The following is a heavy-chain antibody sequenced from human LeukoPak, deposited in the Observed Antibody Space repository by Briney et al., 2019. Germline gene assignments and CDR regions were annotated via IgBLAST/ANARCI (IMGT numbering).Heavy chain of an antibody. CDR2: ISYDGSNK. D-gene: IGHD5-18*01. CDR3: AKGIELWLTYFDH. V-gene: IGHV3-30*18. J-gene: IGHJ4*02. CDR1: GFTFSSYG. Sequence: GRSLRLSCAASGFTFSSYGMHWVRQAPGKGLEWVALISYDGSNKYYADSVKGRFTISRDNSKNTLSLQMNSLRAEDTAVYYCAKGIELWLTYFDHWGQGTLVTASS.